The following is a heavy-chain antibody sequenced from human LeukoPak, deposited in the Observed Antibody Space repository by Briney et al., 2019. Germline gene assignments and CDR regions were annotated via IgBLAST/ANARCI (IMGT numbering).Heavy chain of an antibody. CDR1: GFTVSSNH. V-gene: IGHV3-53*01. D-gene: IGHD2-2*01. Sequence: PGGSLRLSCAASGFTVSSNHMTWVRQAPGKGLEWVSEIYTGGLTFYADSVTGRFTISRDNSKNTVYLQVNSLGVEDTARYYCARDNAPAGGGLDYWGQGTRVTVSS. CDR3: ARDNAPAGGGLDY. J-gene: IGHJ4*02. CDR2: IYTGGLT.